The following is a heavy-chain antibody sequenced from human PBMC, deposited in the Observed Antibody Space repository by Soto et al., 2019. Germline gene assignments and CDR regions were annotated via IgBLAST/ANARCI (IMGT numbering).Heavy chain of an antibody. CDR3: ARWGGYQLANWFDP. J-gene: IGHJ5*02. V-gene: IGHV4-34*01. Sequence: PSETLSLTCAVYGGSFSGYYWSWIRQPPGKGLEWIGEINHSGSTKYNPSLKSRVTISVDTSKNQFSLKLSSVTAADTAVYYCARWGGYQLANWFDPWGQGTLVTVSS. CDR2: INHSGST. D-gene: IGHD2-2*01. CDR1: GGSFSGYY.